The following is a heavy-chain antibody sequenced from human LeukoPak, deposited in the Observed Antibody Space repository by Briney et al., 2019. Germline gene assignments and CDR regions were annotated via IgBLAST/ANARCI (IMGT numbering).Heavy chain of an antibody. CDR2: IYTSGST. CDR3: AREGWEPLRAFDI. Sequence: SETLSLTCTVSGGSISSYYWSWIRQPAGKGLEWIGRIYTSGSTNYNPSLKSRVTISVDKSKNQSSLKLSSVTAADTAVYYCAREGWEPLRAFDIWGQGTMVTVSS. V-gene: IGHV4-4*07. CDR1: GGSISSYY. D-gene: IGHD1-26*01. J-gene: IGHJ3*02.